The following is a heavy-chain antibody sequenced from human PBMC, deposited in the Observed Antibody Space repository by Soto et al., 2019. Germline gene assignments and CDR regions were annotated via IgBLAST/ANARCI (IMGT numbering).Heavy chain of an antibody. D-gene: IGHD4-17*01. CDR3: ARVPRTTVTTNFDY. J-gene: IGHJ4*02. V-gene: IGHV4-30-4*01. CDR2: IYYSGST. Sequence: SETLSLTCTVSGGSISSGDYYWSWIRQPPGKGLEWIGYIYYSGSTYYNPSLKSRVTISVDTSKNQFSLKLSSVTAADTAVYYCARVPRTTVTTNFDYWGQGTLVTVSS. CDR1: GGSISSGDYY.